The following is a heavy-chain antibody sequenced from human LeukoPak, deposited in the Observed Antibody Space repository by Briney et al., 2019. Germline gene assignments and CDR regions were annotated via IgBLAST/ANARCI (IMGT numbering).Heavy chain of an antibody. D-gene: IGHD6-13*01. CDR2: INIDERIT. CDR3: AKDRQQLVRSYFDS. J-gene: IGHJ4*02. V-gene: IGHV3-74*01. CDR1: GFSFSTQR. Sequence: GGSLRLSCVASGFSFSTQRMHWVRQAPGKGLVWVSYINIDERITGYADSVKGRLTISRDNGKNTLYLQMNSLRVEDTAVYYCAKDRQQLVRSYFDSWGQGTLVTVSS.